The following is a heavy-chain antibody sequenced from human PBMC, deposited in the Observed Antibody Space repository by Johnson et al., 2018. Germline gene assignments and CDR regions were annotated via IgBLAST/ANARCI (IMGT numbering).Heavy chain of an antibody. CDR2: ISYDGKKK. Sequence: VQLVESGGGVVQPGGSLRLSCAASGFNFNTYAMHWVRQAPGKGLEWVSVISYDGKKKFFADSVKGRFTISRDNSKNTLYLQMISLRAEDMAVYYCAGGYFYYYLDVWGKGTTVTVSS. J-gene: IGHJ6*03. CDR1: GFNFNTYA. V-gene: IGHV3-30*04. CDR3: AGGYFYYYLDV.